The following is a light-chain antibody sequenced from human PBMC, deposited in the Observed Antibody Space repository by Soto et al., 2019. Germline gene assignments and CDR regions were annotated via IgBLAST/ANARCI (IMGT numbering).Light chain of an antibody. CDR1: QSVSSN. CDR2: GAS. V-gene: IGKV3-15*01. CDR3: QQYNNWPRT. J-gene: IGKJ1*01. Sequence: EIVMTQSPATLSVSPGERATLSCRASQSVSSNLAWYQQKPGQAPRLLIYGASTRATGIPARFSGSGSGTDFTLTISTLQSEDFPVYYWQQYNNWPRTFGQGTKVEIK.